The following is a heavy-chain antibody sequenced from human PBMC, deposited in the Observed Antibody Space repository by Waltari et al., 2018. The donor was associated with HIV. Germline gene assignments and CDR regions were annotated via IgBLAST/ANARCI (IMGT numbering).Heavy chain of an antibody. CDR3: ARHSIQLWSRVYCDY. D-gene: IGHD5-18*01. CDR2: IDYIGIT. V-gene: IGHV4-39*01. Sequence: QLQLQESGPGLVKPSETLSLTCTVSGGSISSSSYYWGWIRQPPGQGLEWIGGIDYIGITDYNPSLRSRVTISVDTSKNQFSLKLSSVTAADTAVYYGARHSIQLWSRVYCDYWGQGTLVTVSS. J-gene: IGHJ4*02. CDR1: GGSISSSSYY.